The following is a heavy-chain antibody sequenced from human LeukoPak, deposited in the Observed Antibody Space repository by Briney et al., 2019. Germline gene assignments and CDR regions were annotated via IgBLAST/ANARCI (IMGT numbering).Heavy chain of an antibody. CDR3: AKLGTPSVTTGY. CDR1: GFTFSRYG. V-gene: IGHV3-30*18. Sequence: AGGSLRLSCVASGFTFSRYGMHWVRQAPGKGLEWVAVISYDGSNKYYADSVKGRFTISRDHSKNTLYLQMNSLRGENTAVYYCAKLGTPSVTTGYGGQGTLVTVSS. CDR2: ISYDGSNK. D-gene: IGHD4-17*01. J-gene: IGHJ4*02.